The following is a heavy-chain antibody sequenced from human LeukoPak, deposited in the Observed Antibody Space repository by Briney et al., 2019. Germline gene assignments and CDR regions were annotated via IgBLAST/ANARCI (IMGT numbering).Heavy chain of an antibody. CDR1: GFTFSSYA. CDR2: ISGSGGST. V-gene: IGHV3-23*01. CDR3: ARAPPHYSGSYFPAML. D-gene: IGHD1-26*01. Sequence: GGSLRLSCAASGFTFSSYAMSWVRQAPGKGLEWVSAISGSGGSTYYADSVKGRFTISRDNSKNTLYLQMNGLRAEDTAVYYCARAPPHYSGSYFPAMLWGQGTLVTVSS. J-gene: IGHJ4*02.